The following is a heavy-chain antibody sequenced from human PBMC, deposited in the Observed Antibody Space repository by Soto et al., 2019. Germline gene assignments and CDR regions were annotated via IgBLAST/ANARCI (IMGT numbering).Heavy chain of an antibody. J-gene: IGHJ4*02. Sequence: GGSLRLSCAASGFTFSSYAMSWVRQAPGKGLEWVSAISGSGGSTYYADSVKGRFTISRDNSKNTLYLQMNSLRAEDTAVYYCARGRLVRGAPIPFDYWGQGTRVTVSS. CDR3: ARGRLVRGAPIPFDY. CDR2: ISGSGGST. D-gene: IGHD3-10*01. CDR1: GFTFSSYA. V-gene: IGHV3-23*01.